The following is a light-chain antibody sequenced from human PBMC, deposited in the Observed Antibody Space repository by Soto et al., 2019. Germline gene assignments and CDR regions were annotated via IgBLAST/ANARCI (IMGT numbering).Light chain of an antibody. CDR2: DVS. CDR1: SSDVGSYNR. J-gene: IGLJ1*01. Sequence: QSALTQPPSVSGSPGQSVTISCTGTSSDVGSYNRVSWYQQPPGTAPKLMSYDVSNRPSGVPDRFSGSKSGNTASLTISGLQAEDEADYYCSSYTSSITYVFGNGTKVTVL. CDR3: SSYTSSITYV. V-gene: IGLV2-18*02.